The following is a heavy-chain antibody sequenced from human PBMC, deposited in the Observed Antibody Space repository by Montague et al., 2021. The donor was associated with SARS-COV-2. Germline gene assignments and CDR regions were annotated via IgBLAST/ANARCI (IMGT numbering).Heavy chain of an antibody. Sequence: SLRLSCAASGFTFGAYAMHWVRQAPGKGLEWVSGISWNSGSIGYADSVKGRFTISRDNAKNSLYLQMNSLRAEDTALYYCAKDWDYYDSSGYMDYWGQGTLVTVSS. CDR2: ISWNSGSI. CDR1: GFTFGAYA. D-gene: IGHD3-22*01. J-gene: IGHJ4*02. CDR3: AKDWDYYDSSGYMDY. V-gene: IGHV3-9*01.